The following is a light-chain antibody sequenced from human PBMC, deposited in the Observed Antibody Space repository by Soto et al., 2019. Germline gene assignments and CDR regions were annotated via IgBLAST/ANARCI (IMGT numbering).Light chain of an antibody. CDR3: QSYDRSLHSA. CDR2: GNN. Sequence: QSALAQPPSVSGSPGQRVTISCTGSSSSIGAGYDVHWYQQLPGTAPKLLIYGNNNRPSGVPDRFSGSKSGTSASLAITGLQAEDEADYYCQSYDRSLHSALGTGTKFTVL. V-gene: IGLV1-40*01. J-gene: IGLJ1*01. CDR1: SSSIGAGYD.